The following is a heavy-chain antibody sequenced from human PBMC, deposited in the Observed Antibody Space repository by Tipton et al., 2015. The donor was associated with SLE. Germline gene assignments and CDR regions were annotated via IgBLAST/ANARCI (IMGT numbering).Heavy chain of an antibody. J-gene: IGHJ4*02. D-gene: IGHD1-1*01. V-gene: IGHV4-30-4*01. CDR1: GGSISSGDYY. CDR2: IYYSGST. CDR3: ARDNGGYGDFDY. Sequence: TLSLTCTVSGGSISSGDYYWSWIRQPPGKGLEWIGYIYYSGSTYYNPSLKGRVTISVDTSKNQFSLKLISVTAADTAVYYCARDNGGYGDFDYWGQGTLVTVSS.